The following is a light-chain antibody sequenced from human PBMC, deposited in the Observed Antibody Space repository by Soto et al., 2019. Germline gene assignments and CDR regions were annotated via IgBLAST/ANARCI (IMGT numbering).Light chain of an antibody. CDR3: QQTYSNLLS. J-gene: IGKJ4*01. V-gene: IGKV1-39*01. CDR1: QSISSF. Sequence: DIQLTQSPSSLSASVGDRVIITCRASQSISSFLNWYQQKPGKAPKVLISAASSLQSGVPSRFSGSGSGTEFTLTISSLEPEDFATYYCQQTYSNLLSFGGGTTVDVK. CDR2: AAS.